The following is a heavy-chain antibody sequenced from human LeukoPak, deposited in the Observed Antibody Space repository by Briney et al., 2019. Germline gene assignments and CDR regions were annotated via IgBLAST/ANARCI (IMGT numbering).Heavy chain of an antibody. D-gene: IGHD2-15*01. J-gene: IGHJ3*02. V-gene: IGHV5-51*01. CDR1: GYSFTSYW. Sequence: GESLKISCKGSGYSFTSYWIGWVRQMPGKGLEWMGIIYPGDSDTRYSPSFQGQVTISADKSISTAYLQWSSLKASDTGMYYCARISLYCSGGSCYWDAFDIWGQGTMVTVSS. CDR3: ARISLYCSGGSCYWDAFDI. CDR2: IYPGDSDT.